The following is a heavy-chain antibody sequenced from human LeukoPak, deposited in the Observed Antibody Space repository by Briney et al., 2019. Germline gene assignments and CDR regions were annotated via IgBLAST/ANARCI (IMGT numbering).Heavy chain of an antibody. J-gene: IGHJ4*02. Sequence: ASVNVSCKVSGYTLTELSMHWVRQAPGKGLEWMGGFDPEDGETIYAQKFQGRVTMTEDTSTDTAYMELSSLRSEDTAVYYCATDRRHSSSFHFDYWGQGTLVTVSS. V-gene: IGHV1-24*01. CDR3: ATDRRHSSSFHFDY. CDR2: FDPEDGET. CDR1: GYTLTELS. D-gene: IGHD6-13*01.